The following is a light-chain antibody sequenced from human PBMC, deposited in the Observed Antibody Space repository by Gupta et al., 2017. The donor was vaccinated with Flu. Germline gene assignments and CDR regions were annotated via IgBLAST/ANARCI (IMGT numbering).Light chain of an antibody. J-gene: IGLJ3*02. CDR3: SSYARGSFWV. V-gene: IGLV2-14*01. Sequence: QSALTQPASVSGSPGQSITLSCTGTNRDIGLYDYVSWYQQHPGKAPKLMIYGVRNRPPGVSSRFSGSKSGNTASLTISGLQAEDEADYYCSSYARGSFWVFGGGTKVSVL. CDR1: NRDIGLYDY. CDR2: GVR.